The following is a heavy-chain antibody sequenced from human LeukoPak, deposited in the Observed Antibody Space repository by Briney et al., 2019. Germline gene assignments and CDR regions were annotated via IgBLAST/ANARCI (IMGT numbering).Heavy chain of an antibody. CDR3: ARAGITMVRGEDWFDP. Sequence: SETLSLTCTVSGGSISSGDYYWSWIRQPPGKGLEWIGYIYYSGSTYYNPSLKSRVTISVDTSKNQFSLKLSSVTAADTVVYYCARAGITMVRGEDWFDPWGQGTLVTVSS. V-gene: IGHV4-30-4*01. J-gene: IGHJ5*02. D-gene: IGHD3-10*01. CDR2: IYYSGST. CDR1: GGSISSGDYY.